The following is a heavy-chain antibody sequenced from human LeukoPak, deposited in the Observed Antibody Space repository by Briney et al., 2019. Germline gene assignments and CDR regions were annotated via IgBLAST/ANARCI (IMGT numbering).Heavy chain of an antibody. CDR2: IYYSGST. Sequence: SETLSLTCTVSGGSISSYYWSWIRQPPGKGLDWIGYIYYSGSTNYNPSLKSRVTISVDTSKNQFSLKLSSVTAADTAVYYCARGQPEEQWLVVGNWFDPWGQGTLVTVSS. J-gene: IGHJ5*02. CDR3: ARGQPEEQWLVVGNWFDP. V-gene: IGHV4-59*01. CDR1: GGSISSYY. D-gene: IGHD6-19*01.